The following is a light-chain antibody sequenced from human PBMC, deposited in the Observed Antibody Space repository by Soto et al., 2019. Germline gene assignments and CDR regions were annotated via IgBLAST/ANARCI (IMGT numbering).Light chain of an antibody. CDR1: QSIGGY. CDR2: AAS. CDR3: QQSYSNPFT. J-gene: IGKJ3*01. Sequence: DIHMTQSPSSLSASVGDRVTVTCRSSQSIGGYLNWYQQKPGKAPKLLMHAASTLQSGVPSRFSGSGSGTDYTLTISSLQPEDFATYCCQQSYSNPFTFGPGTKVDIK. V-gene: IGKV1-39*01.